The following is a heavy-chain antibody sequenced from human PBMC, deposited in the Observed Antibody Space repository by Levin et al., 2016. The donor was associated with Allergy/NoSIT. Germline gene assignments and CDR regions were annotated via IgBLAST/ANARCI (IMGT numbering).Heavy chain of an antibody. CDR2: ISGSGGST. J-gene: IGHJ3*02. V-gene: IGHV3-23*01. CDR1: GFTFSSYA. CDR3: ADTTWHYDFWSGYPHDAFDI. Sequence: GESLKISCAASGFTFSSYAMSWVRQAPGKGLEWVSAISGSGGSTYYADSVKGRFTISRDNSKNTLYLQMNSLRAEDTAVYYCADTTWHYDFWSGYPHDAFDIWGQGTMVTVSS. D-gene: IGHD3-3*01.